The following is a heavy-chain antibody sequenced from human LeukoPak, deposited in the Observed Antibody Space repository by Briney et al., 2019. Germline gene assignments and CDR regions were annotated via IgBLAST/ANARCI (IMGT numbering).Heavy chain of an antibody. V-gene: IGHV3-7*03. J-gene: IGHJ4*02. CDR3: VRNLAVAGTCFDS. CDR1: GFTFSNYW. D-gene: IGHD6-19*01. CDR2: IKQDGSDR. Sequence: GGSLRLSCTASGFTFSNYWMNWVRQAPGKGLEWVANIKQDGSDRNYVTSVRGRFTISRDNAESSLYLQMNSLRVEDTAVYYCVRNLAVAGTCFDSWGQGTLVTVSS.